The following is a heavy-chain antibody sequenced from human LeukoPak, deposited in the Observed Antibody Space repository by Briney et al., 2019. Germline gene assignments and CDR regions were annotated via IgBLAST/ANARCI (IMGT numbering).Heavy chain of an antibody. J-gene: IGHJ5*02. CDR2: IYTSGST. CDR1: GGSISSGSYY. D-gene: IGHD5-12*01. V-gene: IGHV4-61*02. CDR3: ARNSGYDLNWFDP. Sequence: TLSLTCTVSGGSISSGSYYWSWVRQPAGKGLEWIGRIYTSGSTNYNPSLKSRVTISVDTSKNQFSLKLSSVTAADTAVYYCARNSGYDLNWFDPWGQGTLVTVSS.